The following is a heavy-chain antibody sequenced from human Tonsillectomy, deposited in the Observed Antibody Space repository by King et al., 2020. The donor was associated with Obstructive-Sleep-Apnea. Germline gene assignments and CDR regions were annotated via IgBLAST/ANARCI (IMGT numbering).Heavy chain of an antibody. D-gene: IGHD4-17*01. Sequence: QLQESGPGLVKPSETLSLTCTVSGGSISSYYWSWIRQPPGKGLEWIGYIYYSGSTNYNPSLKSRVTISVDTSKNQFSLKLSSVTAADTAVYYCARRVEHDYGQYYFDYWGQGTLVTVSS. V-gene: IGHV4-59*01. J-gene: IGHJ4*02. CDR3: ARRVEHDYGQYYFDY. CDR2: IYYSGST. CDR1: GGSISSYY.